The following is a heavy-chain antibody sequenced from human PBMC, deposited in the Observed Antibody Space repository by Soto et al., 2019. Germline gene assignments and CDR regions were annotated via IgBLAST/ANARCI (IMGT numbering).Heavy chain of an antibody. D-gene: IGHD6-13*01. J-gene: IGHJ5*02. CDR1: GYTFTVYY. Sequence: ASVKVSCKASGYTFTVYYMHWVRQAPGQGLEWMGWSNPNSGGTDYAQKFQGWVTMTRDTSISTAYMELSRLRSDDTAVYYCARGGTYSSSWYFSSLTCFDPWAQGTLLTVSS. V-gene: IGHV1-2*04. CDR3: ARGGTYSSSWYFSSLTCFDP. CDR2: SNPNSGGT.